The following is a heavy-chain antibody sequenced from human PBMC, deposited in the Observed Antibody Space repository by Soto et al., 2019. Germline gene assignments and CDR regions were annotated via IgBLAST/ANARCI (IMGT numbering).Heavy chain of an antibody. J-gene: IGHJ6*02. V-gene: IGHV1-69*13. CDR1: GGTFSSYA. CDR2: IIPIFGTA. Sequence: SVKVSCKASGGTFSSYAISWVRQAPGQGLEWMGGIIPIFGTANYAQKFQGRVTITADESTSTAYMEMSSLRSEDTAVYYCASTTSLNTVNDFVEEDYYYYYGMDVWGQGTTVTVSS. D-gene: IGHD4-17*01. CDR3: ASTTSLNTVNDFVEEDYYYYYGMDV.